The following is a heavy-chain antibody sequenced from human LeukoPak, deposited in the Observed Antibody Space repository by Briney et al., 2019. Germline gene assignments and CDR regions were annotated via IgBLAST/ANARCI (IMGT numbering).Heavy chain of an antibody. CDR3: ASEVTGTGDY. CDR2: ISYDGSNE. D-gene: IGHD1-7*01. V-gene: IGHV3-30*01. J-gene: IGHJ4*02. CDR1: GFTFSSYA. Sequence: GRSLRPSCAASGFTFSSYAMHWVRQAPGKGLEWVAVISYDGSNEYYADSVKGRFTISRDNSKNTLYLQMNSLRAEDTAVYYCASEVTGTGDYWGQGTLVTVSS.